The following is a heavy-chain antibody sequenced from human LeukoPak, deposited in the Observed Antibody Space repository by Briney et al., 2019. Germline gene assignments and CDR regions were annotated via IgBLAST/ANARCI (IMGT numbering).Heavy chain of an antibody. V-gene: IGHV3-30*03. CDR3: ARNMVRAPTGFDY. Sequence: PGGPLRLSRAASGFTFNSYGMLRGPPAPGKGVVGGADISCGGSNKYYADSVKGRFTIPRDNSKTTLYLQMNSLRAEDTAVYYCARNMVRAPTGFDYWGQGTLVTVSS. CDR2: ISCGGSNK. D-gene: IGHD3-10*01. CDR1: GFTFNSYG. J-gene: IGHJ4*02.